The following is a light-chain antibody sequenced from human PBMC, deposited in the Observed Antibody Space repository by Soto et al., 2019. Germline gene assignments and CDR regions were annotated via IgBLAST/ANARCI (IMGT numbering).Light chain of an antibody. CDR1: SSDVGGYDY. V-gene: IGLV2-11*01. CDR3: CSFAGRYTSV. J-gene: IGLJ1*01. Sequence: QSVLTQPPSASGSPGQSVTISCTGTSSDVGGYDYVSWFQQHPGKAPKLMIYDVSKRPSGVPDRFSGSKSGNTASLTISGLQAEDEADYYCCSFAGRYTSVFGTGTKLTVL. CDR2: DVS.